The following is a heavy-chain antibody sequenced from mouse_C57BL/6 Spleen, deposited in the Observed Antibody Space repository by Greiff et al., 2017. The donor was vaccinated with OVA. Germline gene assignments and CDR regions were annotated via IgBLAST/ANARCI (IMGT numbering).Heavy chain of an antibody. D-gene: IGHD1-1*01. Sequence: EVQLQQSGPELVKPGASVKMSCKASGYTFTDYNMHWVKQSHGKSLEWIGYINPNNGGTSYNQKFKGKATLTVNKSSSTAYMELRSLTSEDSAVYYCARLAVTTVPAWFAYWGQGTLVTVSA. CDR3: ARLAVTTVPAWFAY. V-gene: IGHV1-22*01. CDR2: INPNNGGT. J-gene: IGHJ3*01. CDR1: GYTFTDYN.